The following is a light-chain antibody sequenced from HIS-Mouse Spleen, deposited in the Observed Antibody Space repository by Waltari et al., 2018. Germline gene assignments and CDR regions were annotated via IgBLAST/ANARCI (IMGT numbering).Light chain of an antibody. Sequence: SYELTQPPSVSVSPGQTARITCSGDALPKKYAYWYQQKSVQAPVLVIYEASKRPSGIPERFSGSSSGTMATLTISGAQVEDEADYYCYSTDSSGNHRVFGGGTKLTVL. CDR3: YSTDSSGNHRV. J-gene: IGLJ2*01. CDR1: ALPKKY. CDR2: EAS. V-gene: IGLV3-10*01.